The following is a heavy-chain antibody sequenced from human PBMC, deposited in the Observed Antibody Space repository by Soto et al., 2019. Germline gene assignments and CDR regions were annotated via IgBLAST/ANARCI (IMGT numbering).Heavy chain of an antibody. CDR3: VNDRPLTHLQHFAWLLSGDFDY. D-gene: IGHD3-9*01. CDR2: ISSNGGST. Sequence: GGSLRLSCSASGFTFSSYAMHWVRQAPGKGLEYVSAISSNGGSTYYADSVKGRFTISRDNSKNTLYLQMSSLRAEDTAVYYCVNDRPLTHLQHFAWLLSGDFDYCGQGTLVTVYS. CDR1: GFTFSSYA. V-gene: IGHV3-64D*06. J-gene: IGHJ4*02.